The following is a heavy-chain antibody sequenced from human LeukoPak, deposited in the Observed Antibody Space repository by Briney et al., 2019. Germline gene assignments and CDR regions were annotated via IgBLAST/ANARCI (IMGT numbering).Heavy chain of an antibody. J-gene: IGHJ3*02. D-gene: IGHD5-24*01. CDR3: AKNRRDGYNPSPFDI. CDR1: GFTFSSYG. CDR2: ISYDGSNK. Sequence: GGSLRLSWAASGFTFSSYGMHWVRQAPGKGLERVAVISYDGSNKYYADSVKGRFTISRDNSKNTLYLQMNSLRAEDTAVYYCAKNRRDGYNPSPFDIWGQGTMVTVSS. V-gene: IGHV3-30*18.